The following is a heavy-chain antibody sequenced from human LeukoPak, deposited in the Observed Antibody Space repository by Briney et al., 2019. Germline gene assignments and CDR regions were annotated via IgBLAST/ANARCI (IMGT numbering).Heavy chain of an antibody. Sequence: GASVKVSCKASGYTFTSYGIIWVRQAPGQGLEWMGWISAYNGNTNYAQKLQGRVTMTTDTSTSTAYMELRSLRSDDTAVYYCARSITYYYDSSGYSREYYMDVWGKGTTVTVSS. CDR1: GYTFTSYG. CDR2: ISAYNGNT. CDR3: ARSITYYYDSSGYSREYYMDV. J-gene: IGHJ6*03. D-gene: IGHD3-22*01. V-gene: IGHV1-18*01.